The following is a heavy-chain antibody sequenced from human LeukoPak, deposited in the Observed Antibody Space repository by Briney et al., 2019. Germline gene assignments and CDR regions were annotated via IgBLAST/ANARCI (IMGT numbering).Heavy chain of an antibody. CDR3: GRGNHSRWQK. Sequence: GGSLRLSCATSGFTFSSNWMSWVRHAPGRGLDWVANIKPDGSAEYYAASVKGRFTVSRDNAKNSLYLQMNSLRVEDTAVYYCGRGNHSRWQKRGQGTLVTVSS. V-gene: IGHV3-7*01. J-gene: IGHJ4*02. CDR2: IKPDGSAE. CDR1: GFTFSSNW. D-gene: IGHD6-13*01.